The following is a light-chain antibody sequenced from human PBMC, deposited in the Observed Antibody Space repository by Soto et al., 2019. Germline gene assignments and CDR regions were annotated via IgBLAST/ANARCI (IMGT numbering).Light chain of an antibody. V-gene: IGKV1-5*01. CDR1: QNISPW. Sequence: DIQMTQSPSTLSASVGDRVSIACRASQNISPWLAWYQQKPGKAPRLLIFGASSLEGGVPSRFSGSVYGTDFTLTISSLQPDDFATYYCQQYSSSVTVGQGTKVDIK. J-gene: IGKJ1*01. CDR2: GAS. CDR3: QQYSSSVT.